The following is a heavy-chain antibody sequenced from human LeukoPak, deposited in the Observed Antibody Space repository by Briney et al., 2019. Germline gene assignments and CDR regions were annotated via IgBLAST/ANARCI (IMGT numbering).Heavy chain of an antibody. V-gene: IGHV1-2*02. Sequence: GPVKVSCKASGYTFTGYYMHWVRQAPGQGLEWMGWINPNSGGTNYAQKFQGRVTMTEDTSTDTAYMELSSLRSEDTAVYYCATTSTYACWGQGTLVTVSS. CDR2: INPNSGGT. CDR3: ATTSTYAC. CDR1: GYTFTGYY. D-gene: IGHD1-14*01. J-gene: IGHJ4*02.